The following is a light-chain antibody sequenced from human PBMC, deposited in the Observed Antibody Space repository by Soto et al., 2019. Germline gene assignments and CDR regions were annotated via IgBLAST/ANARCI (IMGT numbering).Light chain of an antibody. CDR1: QGVNNN. Sequence: EVVMTQSPATLSASPGERATLSCRASQGVNNNLAWYQQKPGQAPRLLIYGASTRATGVPARFIGSGSGAEFTLTISSLQSEDLAVYYCQQYDGWPPWTFGQGTKVEIK. CDR3: QQYDGWPPWT. V-gene: IGKV3-15*01. CDR2: GAS. J-gene: IGKJ1*01.